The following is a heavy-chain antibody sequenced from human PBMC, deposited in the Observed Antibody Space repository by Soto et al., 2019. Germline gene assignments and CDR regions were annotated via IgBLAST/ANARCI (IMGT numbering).Heavy chain of an antibody. Sequence: SETLSLTCTVSGGSISSYYWSWIRQPPGKGLEWIGYIYYSGSTNYNPSLKSRVTISVDTSKNQFSLKLSSVTAADTAVYYCARSRPVLRYFDWLPNWFDSWGQRTPVTVSS. CDR3: ARSRPVLRYFDWLPNWFDS. V-gene: IGHV4-59*01. CDR1: GGSISSYY. D-gene: IGHD3-9*01. J-gene: IGHJ5*01. CDR2: IYYSGST.